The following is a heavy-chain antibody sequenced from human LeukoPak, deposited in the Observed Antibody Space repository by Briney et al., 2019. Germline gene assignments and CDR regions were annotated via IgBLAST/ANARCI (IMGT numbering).Heavy chain of an antibody. CDR2: MNPNSGNT. Sequence: ASVKVSCKASGYTFTSSDINWVRQATGQGLEWMGWMNPNSGNTGYAQKFQGRVTITTNTSIRTAYMELSSLRSEDTAVYYCAKPPSHDYGDYFYFDYWGQGTLVTVSS. CDR3: AKPPSHDYGDYFYFDY. CDR1: GYTFTSSD. D-gene: IGHD4-17*01. J-gene: IGHJ4*02. V-gene: IGHV1-8*03.